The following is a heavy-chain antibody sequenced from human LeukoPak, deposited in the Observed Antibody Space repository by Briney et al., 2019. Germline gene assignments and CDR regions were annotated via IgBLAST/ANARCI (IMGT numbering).Heavy chain of an antibody. CDR3: ARLRDYDSTGYSIDY. CDR1: GYSFVGYW. J-gene: IGHJ4*02. CDR2: IYPGDSET. Sequence: GESLKISCKGSGYSFVGYWVGWVRQMPGKGLEFMGIIYPGDSETRYSPSFQGLVTISVDKSISTAYLHRSSLKASDTAMYYCARLRDYDSTGYSIDYWGQGTLVTVSS. V-gene: IGHV5-51*01. D-gene: IGHD3-22*01.